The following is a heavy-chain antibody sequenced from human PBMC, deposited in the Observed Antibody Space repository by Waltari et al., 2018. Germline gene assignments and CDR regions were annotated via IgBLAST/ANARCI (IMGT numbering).Heavy chain of an antibody. V-gene: IGHV3-33*01. CDR3: ARDHGAGDGSGSYSAFDI. CDR2: IWYDGSNK. CDR1: GFTFSSYG. D-gene: IGHD3-10*01. Sequence: QVQLVASGGGVVQPGRSLRLSCAASGFTFSSYGMRWVRPAPGKGLEWVAVIWYDGSNKYYADSVKGRFTISRDNSKNTLYLQMNSLRAEDTAVYYCARDHGAGDGSGSYSAFDIWGQGTMVTVSS. J-gene: IGHJ3*02.